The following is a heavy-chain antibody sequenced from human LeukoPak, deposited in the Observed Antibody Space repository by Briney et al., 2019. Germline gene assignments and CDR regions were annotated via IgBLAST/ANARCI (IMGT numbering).Heavy chain of an antibody. CDR2: INHSGST. CDR1: GGSFSGYY. J-gene: IGHJ5*02. D-gene: IGHD3-22*01. Sequence: SETLSLTCAVYGGSFSGYYWSWLRQPPGKGLEWIGEINHSGSTNYNPSLKSRVTISVDTSKNQFSLKLSSVTAADTAVYYCVRGPYYYDSSGYYRRFDPWGQGTLVTVSS. CDR3: VRGPYYYDSSGYYRRFDP. V-gene: IGHV4-34*01.